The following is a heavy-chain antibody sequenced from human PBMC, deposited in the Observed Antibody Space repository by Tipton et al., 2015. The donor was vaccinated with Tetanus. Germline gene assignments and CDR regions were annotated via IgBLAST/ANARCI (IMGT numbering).Heavy chain of an antibody. Sequence: QLVQSGPEVKKPGASVQVSCKASGYTFTSYYMHWVRQSPGQGLEWMGIINPSGGSTSYAEKFQGRVTMTRDTSTSTVYMDLSSLRSGDPAVFYCERGLWFGELSPFDCWGQGTLVTVSS. V-gene: IGHV1-46*01. CDR3: ERGLWFGELSPFDC. D-gene: IGHD3-10*01. CDR1: GYTFTSYY. CDR2: INPSGGST. J-gene: IGHJ4*02.